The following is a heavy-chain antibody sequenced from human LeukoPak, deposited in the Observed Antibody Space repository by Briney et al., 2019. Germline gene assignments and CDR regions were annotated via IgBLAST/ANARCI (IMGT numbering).Heavy chain of an antibody. Sequence: GGSLRLSCTASESTFSSFPMSWVRQAPGRGLEWISSISSSGSLIYYADSLKGRITVSRDNAKNSLYVQMNSLRAEDTAVYYCAKIGVSGQWYFDLWDRGTLVTVSS. CDR3: AKIGVSGQWYFDL. CDR1: ESTFSSFP. V-gene: IGHV3-21*01. CDR2: ISSSGSLI. J-gene: IGHJ2*01. D-gene: IGHD5/OR15-5a*01.